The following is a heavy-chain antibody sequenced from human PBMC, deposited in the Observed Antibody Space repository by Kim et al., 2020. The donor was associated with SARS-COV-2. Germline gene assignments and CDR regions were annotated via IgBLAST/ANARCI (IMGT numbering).Heavy chain of an antibody. CDR3: ARDPAEGW. J-gene: IGHJ4*02. Sequence: GSNKYYADSVKGRFTISRDNSKNTLYLQMNSLRAEDTAVYYCARDPAEGWWGQGTLVTVSS. D-gene: IGHD2-15*01. CDR2: GSNK. V-gene: IGHV3-33*01.